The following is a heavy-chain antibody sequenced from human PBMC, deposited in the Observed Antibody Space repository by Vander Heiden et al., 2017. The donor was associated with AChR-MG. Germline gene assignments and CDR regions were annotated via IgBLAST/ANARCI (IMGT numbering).Heavy chain of an antibody. CDR2: ISSSSSDI. V-gene: IGHV3-21*01. J-gene: IGHJ4*02. CDR3: ASLAYCSSTSCLGGRDDY. CDR1: GFTFRTHS. D-gene: IGHD2-2*01. Sequence: EVQLVESGGGLVKPGGSLSLSCAASGFTFRTHSVNWVRQAPGKGLEWVSSISSSSSDIYYADSVKGRFTISRDNAKNSLYLQMNSLRAEDTAVYYCASLAYCSSTSCLGGRDDYWGQGTLVTVSS.